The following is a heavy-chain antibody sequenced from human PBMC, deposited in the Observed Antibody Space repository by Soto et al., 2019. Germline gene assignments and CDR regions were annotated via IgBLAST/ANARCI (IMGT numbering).Heavy chain of an antibody. J-gene: IGHJ4*02. D-gene: IGHD4-17*01. CDR3: AKDLHDDHGEYYFDY. CDR2: ISWNSGSR. CDR1: GFNFDDYA. Sequence: GRSMRLSCAASGFNFDDYAMRWVRQAPGKGLEWVSGISWNSGSRGYADSVKGRFTISRDNAKNSLYLQMNSLRAEDTALYYCAKDLHDDHGEYYFDYWGQGTLVTVPS. V-gene: IGHV3-9*01.